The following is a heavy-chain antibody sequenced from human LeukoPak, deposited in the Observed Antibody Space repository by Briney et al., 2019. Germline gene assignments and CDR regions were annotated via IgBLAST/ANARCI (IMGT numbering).Heavy chain of an antibody. J-gene: IGHJ4*02. D-gene: IGHD6-13*01. CDR1: GFTFSSYA. CDR2: ISYDGSNR. V-gene: IGHV3-30-3*01. CDR3: ARDTSSSLDY. Sequence: GGSLRLSCAASGFTFSSYATHWVRQAPGKGLEWVAVISYDGSNRYYADSVKGRFTISRDNSKNTLYLQMNSLRAEDTAVYYCARDTSSSLDYWGQGTLVTVSS.